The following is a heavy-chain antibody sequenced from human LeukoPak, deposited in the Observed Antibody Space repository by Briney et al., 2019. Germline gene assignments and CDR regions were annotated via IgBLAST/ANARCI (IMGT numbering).Heavy chain of an antibody. D-gene: IGHD3-22*01. Sequence: GASVKVSCKASGYTFTNYAMNWVRQAPGQGLEFMGWINTNTGNPTYAQGFTGRFVFSLDTSVSTAYLQISSLKAEDTAVYYCARGDSSGYYGDFDYWGQGTLVTVSS. CDR3: ARGDSSGYYGDFDY. J-gene: IGHJ4*02. CDR1: GYTFTNYA. V-gene: IGHV7-4-1*02. CDR2: INTNTGNP.